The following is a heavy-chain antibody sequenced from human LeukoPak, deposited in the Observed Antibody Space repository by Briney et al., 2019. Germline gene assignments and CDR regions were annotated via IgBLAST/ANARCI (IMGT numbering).Heavy chain of an antibody. D-gene: IGHD3-22*01. V-gene: IGHV3-30*02. CDR1: GFTFSSYG. Sequence: PGGSLRLSCAASGFTFSSYGMHWVRQAPGKGLEGVAFIRYDGSNKYYADSVKGRFTIPRDNSKNTLYLQMNSLRAEDTAVYYCAKGLEYYYDSSRYYYFDYWGQGTLVTVSS. CDR2: IRYDGSNK. J-gene: IGHJ4*02. CDR3: AKGLEYYYDSSRYYYFDY.